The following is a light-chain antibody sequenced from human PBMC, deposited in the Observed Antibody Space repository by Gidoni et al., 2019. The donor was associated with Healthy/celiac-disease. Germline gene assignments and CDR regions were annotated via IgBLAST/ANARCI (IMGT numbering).Light chain of an antibody. J-gene: IGKJ1*01. Sequence: DTQMTQSPSSLSASVGDRVTITCRASQSISSYLNWYQQKPGKAPKLLIYAASSLQGGVPSRFSGSGSGTDFTLTISSLQPEDFATYYCQQSYSTPVTFGQGTKVEIK. V-gene: IGKV1-39*01. CDR3: QQSYSTPVT. CDR1: QSISSY. CDR2: AAS.